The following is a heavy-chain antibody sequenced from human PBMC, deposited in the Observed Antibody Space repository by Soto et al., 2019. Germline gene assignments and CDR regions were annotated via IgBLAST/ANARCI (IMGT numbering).Heavy chain of an antibody. J-gene: IGHJ4*02. CDR2: IYHSGST. CDR1: GGSISSGGYS. Sequence: SETLALTCAVSGGSISSGGYSWSWIRQPPGKGLEWIGYIYHSGSTYYNSSLNSRVAISVDTSQNQFSLRLTSVTAADAALYYCATMGATTGSYFLEYWGQGTLVTVSS. CDR3: ATMGATTGSYFLEY. V-gene: IGHV4-30-2*05. D-gene: IGHD1-26*01.